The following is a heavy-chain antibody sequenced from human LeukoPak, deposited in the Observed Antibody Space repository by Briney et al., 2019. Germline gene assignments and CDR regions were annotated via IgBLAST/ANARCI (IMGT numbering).Heavy chain of an antibody. CDR3: AKGYFDWLSPDY. V-gene: IGHV3-23*01. CDR1: GFTFSSYA. D-gene: IGHD3-9*01. Sequence: SGGSLRLSCAASGFTFSSYAMSWVRQAPGKGLEWVSAISGSGGSTYYADSVKGRFTISRDNSKNTQYLQMNSLRAEDTAVYYCAKGYFDWLSPDYWGQGTLVTVSS. J-gene: IGHJ4*02. CDR2: ISGSGGST.